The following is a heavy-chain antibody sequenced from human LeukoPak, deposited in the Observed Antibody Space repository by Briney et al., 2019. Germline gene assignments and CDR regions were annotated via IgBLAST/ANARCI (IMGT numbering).Heavy chain of an antibody. CDR1: GYTFTSYD. CDR2: MNPNSGNT. J-gene: IGHJ3*02. V-gene: IGHV1-8*01. D-gene: IGHD3-22*01. Sequence: ASVKVSCKASGYTFTSYDINWVRQATGQGLEWMGWMNPNSGNTGYAQKFQGRVTMTRNTSISTAYMELSSLRSEDTAVYYCARVGGGYYDSSGYYPDAFDIWGQGTMVTVSS. CDR3: ARVGGGYYDSSGYYPDAFDI.